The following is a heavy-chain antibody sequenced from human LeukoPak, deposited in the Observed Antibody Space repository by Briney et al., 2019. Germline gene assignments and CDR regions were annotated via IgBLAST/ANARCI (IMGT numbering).Heavy chain of an antibody. CDR3: AGTTVLRFLEWLPSRLNEFDP. D-gene: IGHD3-3*01. CDR2: IYHSGST. V-gene: IGHV4-38-2*01. Sequence: ASETLSLTCAVSGYSISSGYYWGWIRQPPGKGLEWIGSIYHSGSTYYNPSLKSRVTISVDTSKNQFSLKLSSVTAADTAVYYCAGTTVLRFLEWLPSRLNEFDPWGQGTLVTVSS. J-gene: IGHJ5*02. CDR1: GYSISSGYY.